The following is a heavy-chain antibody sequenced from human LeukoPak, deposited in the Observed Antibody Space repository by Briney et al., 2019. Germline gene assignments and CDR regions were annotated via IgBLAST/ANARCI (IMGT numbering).Heavy chain of an antibody. Sequence: TGGSLRLSCAASGFTFSSYWMTWVRQAPGKGLEWVANIKQDGSEKYYVDSVKGRFTISRDNAKNSLYLQMNSLRAEDTAVYYCARASDSGSYCFDYWGQGTLVTVSS. CDR3: ARASDSGSYCFDY. V-gene: IGHV3-7*01. D-gene: IGHD1-26*01. CDR2: IKQDGSEK. CDR1: GFTFSSYW. J-gene: IGHJ4*02.